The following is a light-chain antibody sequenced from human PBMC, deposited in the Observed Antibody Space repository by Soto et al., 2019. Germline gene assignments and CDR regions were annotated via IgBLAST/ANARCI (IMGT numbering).Light chain of an antibody. V-gene: IGKV1-39*01. CDR1: QDISNY. J-gene: IGKJ1*01. CDR3: QQSYSTPWT. CDR2: AAS. Sequence: DIQMTQSPSSLSASVGDRVTITCQASQDISNYLNWYQQKPGKAPKLLIYAASSLQSGVPSRFSGSRSGTDFTLTISSLQPEDFATYYCQQSYSTPWTFGQGTKVDIK.